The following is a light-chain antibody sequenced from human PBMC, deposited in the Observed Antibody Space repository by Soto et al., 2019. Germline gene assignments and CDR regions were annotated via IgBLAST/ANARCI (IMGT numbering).Light chain of an antibody. CDR2: AAS. CDR1: QSITSY. J-gene: IGKJ4*01. CDR3: QQSYSMPPT. V-gene: IGKV1-39*01. Sequence: DIQMTQSPSSLSASVGDRVTITCRASQSITSYLNWYQQKPGEAPKLLIYAASSLESGVPSRFSGSGSGTDFTLTISSXQPEDFATFYCQQSYSMPPTFGGGTKVDIK.